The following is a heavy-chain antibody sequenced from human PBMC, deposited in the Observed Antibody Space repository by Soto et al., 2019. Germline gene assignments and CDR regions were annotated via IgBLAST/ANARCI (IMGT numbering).Heavy chain of an antibody. J-gene: IGHJ6*02. D-gene: IGHD3-3*01. CDR3: AREGPNYDFWSGYQEGYYYYGMDV. CDR1: GGTFSSYA. V-gene: IGHV1-69*13. CDR2: IIPIFGTA. Sequence: GASVKVSCKASGGTFSSYAISWVRQAPGQGLEWMGGIIPIFGTANYAQKFQGRVTITADESTSTAYMERSSLRSEDTAVYYCAREGPNYDFWSGYQEGYYYYGMDVWGQGTTVTVSS.